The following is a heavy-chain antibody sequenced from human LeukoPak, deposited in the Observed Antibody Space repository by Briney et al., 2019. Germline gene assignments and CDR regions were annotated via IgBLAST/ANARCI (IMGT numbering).Heavy chain of an antibody. Sequence: GGSLRLSCAASGFTLDDYGMSWVRHVPGKGLEWDSGINWNGGSTGYADSVKGRFTISRDNAKNSLYLQMNSLRAEDTAVYYCARGVPYDSWSGPHYSDYWGQGTLVTVSS. CDR2: INWNGGST. CDR3: ARGVPYDSWSGPHYSDY. D-gene: IGHD3-3*01. CDR1: GFTLDDYG. V-gene: IGHV3-20*04. J-gene: IGHJ4*02.